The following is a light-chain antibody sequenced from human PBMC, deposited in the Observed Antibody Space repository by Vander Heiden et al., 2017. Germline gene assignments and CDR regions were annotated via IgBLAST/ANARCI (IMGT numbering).Light chain of an antibody. CDR1: QNIRHY. V-gene: IGKV1-39*01. J-gene: IGKJ1*01. Sequence: DIQMAQSPSSLSASVGDRVTITCRASQNIRHYLNWYQQKPGKAPTFLIFGASTLQSGVPSRFSGSGSGTDFTLTISSLQPEDFATYYCQQCDSTPRTFGQGTKVDVK. CDR3: QQCDSTPRT. CDR2: GAS.